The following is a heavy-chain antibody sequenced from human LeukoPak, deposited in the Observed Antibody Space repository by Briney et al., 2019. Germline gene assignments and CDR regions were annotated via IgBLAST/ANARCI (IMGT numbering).Heavy chain of an antibody. CDR2: VYYSGST. D-gene: IGHD1-7*01. V-gene: IGHV4-59*01. CDR1: GGSISNYY. CDR3: ARARITGTTFRFDP. Sequence: SETLSLTCTVSGGSISNYYWSWIRQPPGKGLEWIGYVYYSGSTNYNPSLNSRVTISVDTSKNQFSLKLTSVTAADTAVYYCARARITGTTFRFDPWGQGTLVTVSS. J-gene: IGHJ5*02.